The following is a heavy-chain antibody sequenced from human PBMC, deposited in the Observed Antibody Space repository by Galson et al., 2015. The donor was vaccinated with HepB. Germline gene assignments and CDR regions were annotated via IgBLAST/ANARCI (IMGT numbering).Heavy chain of an antibody. J-gene: IGHJ4*02. V-gene: IGHV3-30*18. Sequence: SLRLSCAASGFTFSSYAMHWVRQAPGKGLEWVAVITYDGSNIYYADSVKGRFTISRDDSKNTLYLQLDSLRAEDTAVYYCAKDFSGRYTLDYWGQGTLVTVSS. D-gene: IGHD2-2*02. CDR1: GFTFSSYA. CDR2: ITYDGSNI. CDR3: AKDFSGRYTLDY.